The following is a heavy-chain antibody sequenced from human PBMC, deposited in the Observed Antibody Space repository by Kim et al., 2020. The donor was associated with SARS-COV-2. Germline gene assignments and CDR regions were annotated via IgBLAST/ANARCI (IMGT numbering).Heavy chain of an antibody. CDR2: SYDGSNN. CDR3: ARLSI. V-gene: IGHV3-30*01. Sequence: SYDGSNNNYDDSVKGRFTISRDNSKNTLYLQMNSLGAEDTAVYYCARLSIWGQGTMVTVSS. J-gene: IGHJ3*02.